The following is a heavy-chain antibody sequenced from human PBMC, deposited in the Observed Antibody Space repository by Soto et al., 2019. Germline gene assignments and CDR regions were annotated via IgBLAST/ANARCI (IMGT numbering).Heavy chain of an antibody. Sequence: EVKLVESGGGLAQPGGSLRLSCAASGFTFSNYWMYWVRQAPGQGLVWVSRINSDGSVSRYADSVKGRLTISRDNVKNTLYLQMNSPRVEDTAVYYCARGDCVGGSCYSLAGSFYYYMDVWGKGTTVTVFS. CDR2: INSDGSVS. CDR1: GFTFSNYW. D-gene: IGHD2-15*01. CDR3: ARGDCVGGSCYSLAGSFYYYMDV. J-gene: IGHJ6*03. V-gene: IGHV3-74*01.